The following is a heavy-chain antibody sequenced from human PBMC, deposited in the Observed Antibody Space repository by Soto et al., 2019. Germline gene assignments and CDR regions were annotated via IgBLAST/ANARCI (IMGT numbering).Heavy chain of an antibody. J-gene: IGHJ4*02. Sequence: QITLKESGPPLVKPTQTLTLTCTVSGFSLTTNGVGVGWFRQPPGKALEWLELIYRDDDKRYRPSLKSRVTITKDNTKNQLVLTMTNMDPVDTATYYCAHTVARGAYWETFNYWGQGTLVTVSS. CDR1: GFSLTTNGVG. V-gene: IGHV2-5*02. CDR2: IYRDDDK. CDR3: AHTVARGAYWETFNY. D-gene: IGHD1-26*01.